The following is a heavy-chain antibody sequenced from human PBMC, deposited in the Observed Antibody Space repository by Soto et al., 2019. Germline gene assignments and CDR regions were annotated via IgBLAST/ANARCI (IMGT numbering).Heavy chain of an antibody. CDR1: GYIFTTYS. CDR2: VDPRDGST. J-gene: IGHJ4*02. CDR3: ARVRSSGREFDY. V-gene: IGHV1-46*01. Sequence: QVQLVQSGAEMKRPGASVILSCKASGYIFTTYSIHWVRQTAGQGLEWMAKVDPRDGSTGYAQKCRGRVFRAGDTSTGTLSMEVSSLTSDATATYYCARVRSSGREFDYWGQGTQVTVSS. D-gene: IGHD6-25*01.